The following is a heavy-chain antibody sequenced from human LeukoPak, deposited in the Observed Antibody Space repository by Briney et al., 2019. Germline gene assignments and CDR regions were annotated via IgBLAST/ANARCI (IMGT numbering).Heavy chain of an antibody. Sequence: GGSLRLSCAASGFTFSSYAMHWVRQAPGKGLEWGAVISYDGSNKYYADSVKGRFTISRDNSKNTLYLQMNSLRAEDRAVYYCARDQDCSSTSCSMHYYYMDVWGKGTTVTVSS. D-gene: IGHD2-2*01. V-gene: IGHV3-30*04. CDR2: ISYDGSNK. CDR3: ARDQDCSSTSCSMHYYYMDV. CDR1: GFTFSSYA. J-gene: IGHJ6*03.